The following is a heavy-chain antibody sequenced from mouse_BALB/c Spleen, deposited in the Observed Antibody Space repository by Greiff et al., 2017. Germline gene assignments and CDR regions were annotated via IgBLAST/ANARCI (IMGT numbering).Heavy chain of an antibody. V-gene: IGHV1-77*01. Sequence: QVQLKQSGAELARPGASVKLSCKASGYTFTDYYINWVKQRTGQGLEWIGEIYPGSGNTYYNEKFKGKATLTADKSSSTAYMQLSSLTSEDSAVYFCARVAYYGNSDYWGQGTTLTVSS. D-gene: IGHD2-10*01. CDR1: GYTFTDYY. J-gene: IGHJ2*01. CDR2: IYPGSGNT. CDR3: ARVAYYGNSDY.